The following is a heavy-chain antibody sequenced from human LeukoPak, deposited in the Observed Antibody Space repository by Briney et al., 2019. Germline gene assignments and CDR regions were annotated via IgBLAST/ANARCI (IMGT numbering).Heavy chain of an antibody. CDR1: GYTFTSYD. CDR3: ARGQQLPDNSHDAFDI. Sequence: GASVKVSCKASGYTFTSYDINWVRQATGQGLEWMGWMNPNSGNTGYAQKFQGRVTITRNTSISTAYMELSSLRSEDTAVYYCARGQQLPDNSHDAFDIWGQGTMVTVSS. V-gene: IGHV1-8*03. CDR2: MNPNSGNT. J-gene: IGHJ3*02. D-gene: IGHD6-13*01.